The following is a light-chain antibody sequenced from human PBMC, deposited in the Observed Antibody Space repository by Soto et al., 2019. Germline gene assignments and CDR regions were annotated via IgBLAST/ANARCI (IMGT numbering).Light chain of an antibody. Sequence: EIVLTQSPCTLSLSTGDRATLSCRASQRVSTFLAWYQQKPGQAPRLLIYRASTRATGVPARFSGSGSGTEFTLTISSLQSEDVSVYFCQHYNFWPHSFGQGTKVAIK. J-gene: IGKJ2*01. V-gene: IGKV3-15*01. CDR3: QHYNFWPHS. CDR1: QRVSTF. CDR2: RAS.